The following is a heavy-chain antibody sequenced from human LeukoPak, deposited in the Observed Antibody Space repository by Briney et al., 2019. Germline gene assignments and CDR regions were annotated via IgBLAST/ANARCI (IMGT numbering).Heavy chain of an antibody. J-gene: IGHJ3*02. D-gene: IGHD6-25*01. CDR1: GFIFSDYF. CDR3: ARGGGYAFDI. CDR2: VSTTGSHT. V-gene: IGHV3-11*05. Sequence: PGGSLRLSCAASGFIFSDYFICWVRQAPGKGLEWLSYVSTTGSHTNYADSVKGRFTISRDNVKKSLYLQMNSLRPDDTAVYYCARGGGYAFDIWGQGTVVTVSS.